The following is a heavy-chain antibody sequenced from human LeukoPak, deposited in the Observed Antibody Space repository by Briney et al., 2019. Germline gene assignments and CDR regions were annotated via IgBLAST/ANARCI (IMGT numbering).Heavy chain of an antibody. D-gene: IGHD1-14*01. CDR1: GFTFSSYW. J-gene: IGHJ4*02. CDR3: ARGPSDNNGDVAN. CDR2: LNNDGTDT. V-gene: IGHV3-74*01. Sequence: GESLRLSCAASGFTFSSYWMHWVRQAPGKGLFWVARLNNDGTDTYYADSVKGRFAISRDNAKNTVYLQMNSLTAEDTAVYYCARGPSDNNGDVANWGQGTLVSVSS.